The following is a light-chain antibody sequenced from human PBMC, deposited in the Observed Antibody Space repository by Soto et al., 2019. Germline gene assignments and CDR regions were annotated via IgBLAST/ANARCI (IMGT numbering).Light chain of an antibody. J-gene: IGLJ2*01. CDR3: SSYAGSNNVVV. V-gene: IGLV2-8*01. Sequence: QSALTQPPSASGSPGQSVTISCTGTNSDVGGYTYVSWYQQHPGKAPKLMIYEVSKRPSGVPDRFSGSKSGNTASLTVSGLQAEDEADYYCSSYAGSNNVVVFGGGTQLTVL. CDR1: NSDVGGYTY. CDR2: EVS.